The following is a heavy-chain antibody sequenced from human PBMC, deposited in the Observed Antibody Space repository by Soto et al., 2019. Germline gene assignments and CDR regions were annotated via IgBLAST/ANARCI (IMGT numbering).Heavy chain of an antibody. D-gene: IGHD2-15*01. CDR1: GYIFTSYW. CDR3: ARHGDHIVVVVAATRLWFDP. J-gene: IGHJ5*02. CDR2: IDPSDSYT. V-gene: IGHV5-10-1*01. Sequence: PVESLKISCKGSGYIFTSYWISCFLQMPVKVLEWMGRIDPSDSYTNYSPSFQGHVTISADKSISTAYLQWSSLKASDTAMYYCARHGDHIVVVVAATRLWFDPWGQGTLVTVSS.